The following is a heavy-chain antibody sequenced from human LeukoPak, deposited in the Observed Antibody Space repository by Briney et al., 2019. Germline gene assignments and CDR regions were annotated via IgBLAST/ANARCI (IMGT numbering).Heavy chain of an antibody. CDR2: INVGNDNT. CDR3: ARDLSTVTTSGDDAFDI. CDR1: GYTFTTST. J-gene: IGHJ3*02. Sequence: GASVKVSCKASGYTFTTSTMHWARQVPGQRLEWMGCINVGNDNTEFSERFQGRVTITRDTSASTVYMELNSLTSEDTAVYYCARDLSTVTTSGDDAFDIWGQGTMVTVSS. D-gene: IGHD4-17*01. V-gene: IGHV1-3*01.